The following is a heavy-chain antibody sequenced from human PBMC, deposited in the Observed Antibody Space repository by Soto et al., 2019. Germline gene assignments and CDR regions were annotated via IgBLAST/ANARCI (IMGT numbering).Heavy chain of an antibody. CDR2: ISGSGGST. CDR1: GFTFSSYA. V-gene: IGHV3-23*01. CDR3: AKFSSYDSSGYYFENWFDP. J-gene: IGHJ5*02. D-gene: IGHD3-22*01. Sequence: GGSLRLSCAASGFTFSSYAMSWVRQAPGKGLEWVSAISGSGGSTYYADSVKGRFTISRDNSKNTLYLQMNSLRAEDTAVYYCAKFSSYDSSGYYFENWFDPWGQGTLVTV.